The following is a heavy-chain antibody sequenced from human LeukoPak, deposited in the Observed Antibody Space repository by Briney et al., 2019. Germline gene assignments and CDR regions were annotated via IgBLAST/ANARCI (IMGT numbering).Heavy chain of an antibody. CDR1: GFTFSSYA. V-gene: IGHV3-64*01. CDR3: AGGIVDEVGATIGSLSY. D-gene: IGHD1-26*01. CDR2: ISSNGGST. J-gene: IGHJ4*02. Sequence: GGSLRLSCAASGFTFSSYAMHWVRQAPGKGLEYVSAISSNGGSTYYANSVKGRFTISRDNSKNTLYLQMGSLRAEDMAVYYCAGGIVDEVGATIGSLSYWGQGTLATVSS.